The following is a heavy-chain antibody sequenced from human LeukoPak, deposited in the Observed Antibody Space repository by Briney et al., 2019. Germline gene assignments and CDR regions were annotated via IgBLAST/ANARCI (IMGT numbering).Heavy chain of an antibody. J-gene: IGHJ4*02. CDR1: GGSISSYY. Sequence: SETLSLTCTVSGGSISSYYWSWIRQPPGKGLEWIGYIYYSGSTNYNPSLKSRVTISVDTSKNQFSLKLSSVTAADTAVYYCARALYYYDSSGPLPLKWGQGTLVTVSS. CDR3: ARALYYYDSSGPLPLK. D-gene: IGHD3-22*01. V-gene: IGHV4-59*01. CDR2: IYYSGST.